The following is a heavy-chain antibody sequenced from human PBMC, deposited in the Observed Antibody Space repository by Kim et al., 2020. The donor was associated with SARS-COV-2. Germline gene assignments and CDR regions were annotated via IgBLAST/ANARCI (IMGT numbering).Heavy chain of an antibody. CDR3: ARQMSGRFDF. V-gene: IGHV6-1*01. CDR1: GDSVSSYTAA. CDR2: TYFRSKWST. Sequence: SQTLSLTCADSGDSVSSYTAAWNWIRQSPSRGLEWLGRTYFRSKWSTNYAVSVQSRININADTSTNQFSLQLNSVTPEDTALYYCARQMSGRFDFWGQGTLVTVSS. J-gene: IGHJ4*02. D-gene: IGHD7-27*01.